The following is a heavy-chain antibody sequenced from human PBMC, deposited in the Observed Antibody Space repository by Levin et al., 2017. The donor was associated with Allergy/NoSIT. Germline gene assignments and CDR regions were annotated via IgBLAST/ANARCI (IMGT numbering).Heavy chain of an antibody. CDR3: ARDSGYCSGGSCYSRIYYYYGMDV. V-gene: IGHV3-21*01. CDR1: GFTFSSYS. CDR2: ISSSSSYI. D-gene: IGHD2-15*01. J-gene: IGHJ6*02. Sequence: GGSLRLSCAASGFTFSSYSMNWVRQAPGKGLEWVSSISSSSSYIYYADSVKGRFTISRDNAKNSLYLQMNSLRAEDTAVYYCARDSGYCSGGSCYSRIYYYYGMDVWGQGTTVTVSS.